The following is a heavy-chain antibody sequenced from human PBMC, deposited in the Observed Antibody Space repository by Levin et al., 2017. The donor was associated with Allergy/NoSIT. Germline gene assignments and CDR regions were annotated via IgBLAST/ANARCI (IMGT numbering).Heavy chain of an antibody. CDR3: ARRGYSSGWSPAFDI. V-gene: IGHV4-39*01. CDR1: GGSISSSSYY. CDR2: IYYSGST. Sequence: PSETLSLTCTVSGGSISSSSYYWGWIRQPPGKGLEWIGSIYYSGSTYYNPSLKSRVTISVDTSKNQFSLKLSSVTAADTAVYYCARRGYSSGWSPAFDIWGQGTMVTVSS. J-gene: IGHJ3*02. D-gene: IGHD6-19*01.